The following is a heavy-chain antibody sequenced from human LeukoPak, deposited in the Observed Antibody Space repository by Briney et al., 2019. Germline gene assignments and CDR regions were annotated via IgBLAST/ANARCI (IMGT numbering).Heavy chain of an antibody. CDR1: GFTVSSNY. CDR3: ARGGSTRIYYFDY. CDR2: IFSGGGT. Sequence: PGGSLRLSCAVSGFTVSSNYMSWVRQAPGKELEWVSVIFSGGGTYYADSVKGRFTISRDNFKNTLYLQMNSLRAEDTAVYYCARGGSTRIYYFDYWGQGTLVTVPS. J-gene: IGHJ4*02. V-gene: IGHV3-53*01.